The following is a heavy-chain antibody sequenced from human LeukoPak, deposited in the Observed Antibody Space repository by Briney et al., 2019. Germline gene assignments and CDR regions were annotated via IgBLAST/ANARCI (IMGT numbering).Heavy chain of an antibody. CDR2: INPNSGGT. CDR1: GYTFTGYY. CDR3: AREFAVESWYFDY. D-gene: IGHD5-24*01. V-gene: IGHV1-2*04. J-gene: IGHJ4*02. Sequence: GASVKVSCKASGYTFTGYYMHWVRQAPGQGLEWMGWINPNSGGTNYAQKFQGWVTMTRDTSISTAYMELSRLRSDDTAVYYCAREFAVESWYFDYWGQGTLVTVSS.